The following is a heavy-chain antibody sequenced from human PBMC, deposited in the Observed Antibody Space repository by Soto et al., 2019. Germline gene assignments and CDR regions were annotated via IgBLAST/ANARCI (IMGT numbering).Heavy chain of an antibody. V-gene: IGHV3-13*01. D-gene: IGHD3-9*01. CDR3: ARGAYYDILRPLDY. Sequence: GGSLRLSCAASGFTFSSYDMHWVRQATGKGLEWVSAIGTAGDTYYPGSVKGRFTISRENAKNSLYLQMNSLRAGDTAVYYCARGAYYDILRPLDYWGQGTLVTVSS. CDR1: GFTFSSYD. CDR2: IGTAGDT. J-gene: IGHJ4*02.